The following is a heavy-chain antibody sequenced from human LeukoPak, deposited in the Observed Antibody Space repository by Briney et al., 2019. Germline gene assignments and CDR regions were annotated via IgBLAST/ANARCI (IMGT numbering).Heavy chain of an antibody. CDR1: GGSFSNYY. J-gene: IGHJ4*02. CDR2: IYTGGST. Sequence: PSETLSLTCSVSGGSFSNYYWSWIRQPAGKGLEWIGRIYTGGSTNYNPSLKSRVTMSVDTSQKEVSLTLTSMTAADTAVYFCARGSGSYRPLYFFDYWGQGTLVTVSS. CDR3: ARGSGSYRPLYFFDY. D-gene: IGHD1-26*01. V-gene: IGHV4-4*07.